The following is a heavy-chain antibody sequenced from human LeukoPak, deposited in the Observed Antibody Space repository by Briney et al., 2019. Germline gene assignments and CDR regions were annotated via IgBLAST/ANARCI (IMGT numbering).Heavy chain of an antibody. CDR2: IYNSGST. Sequence: SETLSLTCTVSGGSIRSYYWTWIRQPPGKGLEWIGYIYNSGSTNYNPSLRSRVTISVDAPKNQFSLKLNSVTAADTAVYYCARRNILTEGEAFDIWGQGTLVTVSS. D-gene: IGHD3-9*01. CDR3: ARRNILTEGEAFDI. V-gene: IGHV4-59*08. J-gene: IGHJ3*02. CDR1: GGSIRSYY.